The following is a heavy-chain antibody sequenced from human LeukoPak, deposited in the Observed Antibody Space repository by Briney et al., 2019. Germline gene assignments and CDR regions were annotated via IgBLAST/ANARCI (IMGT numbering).Heavy chain of an antibody. Sequence: PSETLSLTCTVSGGSISSYYWSWIRQPPGXXXEWIGYIYYSGSTNYNPSLKSRVTISVDTSKNQFSLKLSSVTAADTAVYYCARRHRSGWDYDYWGQGTLVTVSS. V-gene: IGHV4-59*08. CDR3: ARRHRSGWDYDY. D-gene: IGHD6-19*01. J-gene: IGHJ4*02. CDR2: IYYSGST. CDR1: GGSISSYY.